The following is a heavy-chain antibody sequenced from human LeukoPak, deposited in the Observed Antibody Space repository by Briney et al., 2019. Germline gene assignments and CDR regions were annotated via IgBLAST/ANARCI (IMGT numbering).Heavy chain of an antibody. V-gene: IGHV3-30*02. CDR2: IRYDGSNK. Sequence: PGGSLRLSCAAAGFTFSSYGMHWVRQAPGKGREWVAFIRYDGSNKYYADSVKGRFTISRDNSKTTVYLQMNSLRAEDTAVYYCAKDSELVITRYCDYCGQGTLVTVSS. CDR3: AKDSELVITRYCDY. J-gene: IGHJ4*02. D-gene: IGHD3-22*01. CDR1: GFTFSSYG.